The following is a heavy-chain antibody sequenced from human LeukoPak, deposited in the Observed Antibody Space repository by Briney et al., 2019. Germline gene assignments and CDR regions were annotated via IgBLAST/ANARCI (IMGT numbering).Heavy chain of an antibody. CDR2: INHSGST. CDR1: GYSISSGYY. CDR3: ARSRSSGWFLAWFDP. V-gene: IGHV4-38-2*02. J-gene: IGHJ5*02. D-gene: IGHD6-19*01. Sequence: SETLSLTCTVSGYSISSGYYWGWIRQPPGKGLEWIGEINHSGSTNYNPSLKSRVTISVDTSKNQFSLKLSSVTAADTAVYYCARSRSSGWFLAWFDPWGQGTLVTVSS.